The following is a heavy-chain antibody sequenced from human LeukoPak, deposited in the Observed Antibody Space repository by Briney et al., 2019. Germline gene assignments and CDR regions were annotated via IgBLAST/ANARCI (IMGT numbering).Heavy chain of an antibody. D-gene: IGHD6-19*01. Sequence: GGSLRLSCAASGFTFSSQSMNWVRQAPGKGLEWVSSISISSRYIYYADSVKGRFTISRDNAKNSLYLQMNSLRAEDTAVYYCARDRIAVAGRDAYDIWGQGTMVTVSS. J-gene: IGHJ3*02. CDR1: GFTFSSQS. CDR2: ISISSRYI. V-gene: IGHV3-21*01. CDR3: ARDRIAVAGRDAYDI.